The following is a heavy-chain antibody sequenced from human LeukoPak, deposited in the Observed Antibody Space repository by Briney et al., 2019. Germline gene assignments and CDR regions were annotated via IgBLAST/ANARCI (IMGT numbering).Heavy chain of an antibody. CDR1: GGSISSSSYY. CDR3: ARLDYSDSYFDN. V-gene: IGHV4-39*01. D-gene: IGHD4-11*01. CDR2: IYYSGST. Sequence: KPSETLSLTCSVSGGSISSSSYYWVWIRQPPGKGLEWIGNIYYSGSTYCNPSLKSRVTISVDTSKNQFSLTLSSVIDADTAVYYCARLDYSDSYFDNWGRGTLVTVSS. J-gene: IGHJ4*02.